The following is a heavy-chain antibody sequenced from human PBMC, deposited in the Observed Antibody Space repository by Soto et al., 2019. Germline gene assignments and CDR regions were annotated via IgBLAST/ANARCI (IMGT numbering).Heavy chain of an antibody. CDR1: GFPFSSYA. D-gene: IGHD3-16*01. V-gene: IGHV3-23*01. CDR2: ISGSGGRT. CDR3: AKGGYYSLFDI. J-gene: IGHJ3*02. Sequence: GSLRLSCVASGFPFSSYAMSWVRQTPGKGLEWVSGISGSGGRTYYAASVKGRFTISRDNSNNTLSLQMHILRVEDTAVYFCAKGGYYSLFDIWGQGTMVTVSS.